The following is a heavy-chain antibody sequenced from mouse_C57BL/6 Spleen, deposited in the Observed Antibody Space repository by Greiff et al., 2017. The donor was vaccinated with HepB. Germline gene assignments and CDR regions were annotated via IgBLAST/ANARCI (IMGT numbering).Heavy chain of an antibody. CDR3: ARSVLRSYAMDY. CDR2: IYPGDGDT. V-gene: IGHV1-80*01. D-gene: IGHD1-1*01. J-gene: IGHJ4*01. CDR1: GYAFSSYW. Sequence: VKLMESGAELVKPGASVKISCKASGYAFSSYWMNWVKQRPGKGLEWIGQIYPGDGDTNYNGKFKGKATLTADKSSSTAYMQLSSLTSEDSAVYFCARSVLRSYAMDYWGQGTSVTVSS.